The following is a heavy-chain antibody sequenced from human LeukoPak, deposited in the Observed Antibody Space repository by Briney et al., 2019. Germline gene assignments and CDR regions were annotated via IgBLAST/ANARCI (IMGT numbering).Heavy chain of an antibody. V-gene: IGHV3-43D*03. CDR3: AKPDLRGYSYGYGTGGMDV. J-gene: IGHJ6*02. D-gene: IGHD5-18*01. Sequence: GGSLRLSCAASGFTFDDYAMHWVRQAPGKGLEWVSLISWDGGSTYYADSVKGRFTISRDNSKNSLYLQMNSLRAEDTALYYCAKPDLRGYSYGYGTGGMDVWGQGTTVTVSS. CDR1: GFTFDDYA. CDR2: ISWDGGST.